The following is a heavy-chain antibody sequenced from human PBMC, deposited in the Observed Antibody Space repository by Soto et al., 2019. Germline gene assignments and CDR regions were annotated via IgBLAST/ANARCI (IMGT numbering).Heavy chain of an antibody. V-gene: IGHV4-61*01. J-gene: IGHJ6*02. CDR3: ARESESNSTLGMDV. CDR1: GGSVSSGSYY. D-gene: IGHD6-13*01. CDR2: IYYSGST. Sequence: KTSETLSLTCTVSGGSVSSGSYYWSWIRQPPGKGLEWIGYIYYSGSTNYNPSLKSRVTISVDTSKNQFSLKLSSVTAADTAVYYCARESESNSTLGMDVWGQGTTVTVSS.